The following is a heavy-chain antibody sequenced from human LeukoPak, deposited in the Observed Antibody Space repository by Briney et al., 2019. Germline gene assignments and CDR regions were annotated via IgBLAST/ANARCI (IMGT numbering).Heavy chain of an antibody. D-gene: IGHD3-16*01. Sequence: SETLSLTCAVYGGSFSGYYWSWIRQPPGKGLEWIGEINHSGSTNYNPSLKSRVTISVDTSKNQFSLKLSSVSATDTAVYYCVRVGAIPGIDPWGQGTPVTVSS. V-gene: IGHV4-34*01. J-gene: IGHJ5*01. CDR1: GGSFSGYY. CDR3: VRVGAIPGIDP. CDR2: INHSGST.